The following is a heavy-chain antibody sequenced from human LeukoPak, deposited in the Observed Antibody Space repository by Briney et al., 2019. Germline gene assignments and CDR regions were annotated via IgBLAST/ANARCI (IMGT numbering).Heavy chain of an antibody. V-gene: IGHV3-53*01. CDR1: GFTVSSNY. D-gene: IGHD2-2*01. CDR3: AVDVAAISTRVHY. CDR2: IYSGGST. Sequence: GGSLRLSCAASGFTVSSNYMSWVRQAPGKGLEWVSVIYSGGSTYYADSVKGRFTISRDNSKNTVYLEMNGLRAEDTAVYYCAVDVAAISTRVHYWGQGTLVTVSS. J-gene: IGHJ4*02.